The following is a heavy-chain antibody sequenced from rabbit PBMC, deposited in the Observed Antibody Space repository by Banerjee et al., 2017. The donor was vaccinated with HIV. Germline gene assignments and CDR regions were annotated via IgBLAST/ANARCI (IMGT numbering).Heavy chain of an antibody. V-gene: IGHV1S45*01. CDR3: ARGGYTYGRNGMDL. CDR2: IDAATGST. D-gene: IGHD6-1*01. CDR1: GFSFSGGYD. Sequence: QEQLEESGGGLVKPGGTLTLTCKASGFSFSGGYDLCWVRQVPGKGLEWIGCIDAATGSTSYASWAKGRFTISKTSSTTVTLQMTSLTAADTATYFCARGGYTYGRNGMDLWGPGTLVTVS. J-gene: IGHJ6*01.